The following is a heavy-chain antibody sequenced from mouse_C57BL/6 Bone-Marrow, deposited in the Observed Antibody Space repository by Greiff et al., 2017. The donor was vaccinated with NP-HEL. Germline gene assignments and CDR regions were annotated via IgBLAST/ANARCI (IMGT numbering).Heavy chain of an antibody. J-gene: IGHJ4*01. CDR3: ARGGYSGYAMDY. Sequence: DVKLVESGGGLVQPGGSLKLSCAASGFTFSDYYMYWVRQTPEKRLEWVAYISNGGGSTYYLDTVKGRFTISRDNAKNTLYLQMSRLKSEDTAMYYGARGGYSGYAMDYWGQGTSVTVSA. CDR2: ISNGGGST. D-gene: IGHD2-12*01. CDR1: GFTFSDYY. V-gene: IGHV5-12*01.